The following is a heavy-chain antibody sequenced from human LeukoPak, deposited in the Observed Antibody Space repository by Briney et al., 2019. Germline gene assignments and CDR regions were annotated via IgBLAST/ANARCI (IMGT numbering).Heavy chain of an antibody. CDR2: ISSSSSYI. D-gene: IGHD3-22*01. CDR1: GFTFSSYS. CDR3: ASNPKYYYDSSGYYRPGDY. V-gene: IGHV3-21*01. J-gene: IGHJ4*02. Sequence: GGSLRLSCAASGFTFSSYSMNWVRQAPGKGLEWVSSISSSSSYIYYADSVKGRVTISRDNAKNSLYLQMNSLSAEDTAVYYCASNPKYYYDSSGYYRPGDYWGQETLVTVSS.